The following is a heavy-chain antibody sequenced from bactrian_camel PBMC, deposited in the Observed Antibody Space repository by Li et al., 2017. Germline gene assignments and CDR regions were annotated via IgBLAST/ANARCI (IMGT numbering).Heavy chain of an antibody. CDR3: AAGGGGIAGECIAWEDDFSY. D-gene: IGHD1*01. CDR2: IDSRGNA. CDR1: ADIYKSYC. V-gene: IGHV3S53*01. J-gene: IGHJ6*01. Sequence: HVQLVESGGGSVRAGGSLRLSCAASADIYKSYCLGWFRQPPGKEREGVGTIDSRGNAHLFEAVKGRFSVSKDNAKNTLYLEMNSLTPEDTGMYYCAAGGGGIAGECIAWEDDFSYWGQGTQVTVS.